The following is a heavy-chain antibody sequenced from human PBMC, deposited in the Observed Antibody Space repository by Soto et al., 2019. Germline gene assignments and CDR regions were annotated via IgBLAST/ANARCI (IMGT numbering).Heavy chain of an antibody. CDR1: GFTFSNAW. V-gene: IGHV3-15*01. CDR3: STVGDIVLMVYATDYYYYMDV. D-gene: IGHD2-8*01. CDR2: IKSKTDGGTT. Sequence: GGSLRLSCAASGFTFSNAWMSWVRQAPGKGLEWVGRIKSKTDGGTTDYAAPVKGRFTISRDDSKNTLYLQMNSLKTEDTAVYYCSTVGDIVLMVYATDYYYYMDVWGKGTTVTVSS. J-gene: IGHJ6*03.